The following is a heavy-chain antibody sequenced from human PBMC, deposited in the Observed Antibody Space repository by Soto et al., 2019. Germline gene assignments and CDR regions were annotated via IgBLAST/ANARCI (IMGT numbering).Heavy chain of an antibody. J-gene: IGHJ1*01. D-gene: IGHD6-25*01. CDR1: GFTFSNSW. Sequence: GGSLRLSCAASGFTFSNSWMHWVRQVSGKGLEWVSRINADGTSTSYADSVKGRFTISRDNAKNTLYLHVNSLRAEDTAVYYCATTGWRGSEYWGQGTLVTVSS. V-gene: IGHV3-74*01. CDR2: INADGTST. CDR3: ATTGWRGSEY.